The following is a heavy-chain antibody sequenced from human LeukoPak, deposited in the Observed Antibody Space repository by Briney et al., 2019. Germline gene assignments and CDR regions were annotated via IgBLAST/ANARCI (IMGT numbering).Heavy chain of an antibody. D-gene: IGHD6-13*01. CDR3: AREDWYAFPT. V-gene: IGHV3-53*01. Sequence: GGSLRLSCAASGFTVSNSYMTCVRQAPGKGLEWVSVLHTGGTTYYADSVKGRFTISKDNSKNTLYLHMTSLRAEDTAVYYCAREDWYAFPTWGQGTMVTVSS. CDR2: LHTGGTT. CDR1: GFTVSNSY. J-gene: IGHJ3*02.